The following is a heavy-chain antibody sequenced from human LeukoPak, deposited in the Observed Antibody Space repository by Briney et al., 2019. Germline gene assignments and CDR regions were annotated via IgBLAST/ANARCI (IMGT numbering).Heavy chain of an antibody. CDR3: ATVGQYSGYDGDPYYFDY. V-gene: IGHV1-24*01. CDR1: GYTLTELS. D-gene: IGHD5-12*01. J-gene: IGHJ4*02. Sequence: ASVKVSCKVSGYTLTELSMHWVRQAPGKELEWMGGFDPEDGETIYAQKFQGRVTMTEDTSTDTAYMELSSLRSEDTAVYYCATVGQYSGYDGDPYYFDYWGQGTLVTVSS. CDR2: FDPEDGET.